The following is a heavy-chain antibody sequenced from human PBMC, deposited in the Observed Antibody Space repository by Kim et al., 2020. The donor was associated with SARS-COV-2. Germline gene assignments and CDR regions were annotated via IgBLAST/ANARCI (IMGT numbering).Heavy chain of an antibody. CDR1: GGSISSYY. CDR3: ARFTTYSGSSRHNWFDP. CDR2: IYYSGST. Sequence: SETLSLTCTVSGGSISSYYWSWIRQPPGKGLEWIRYIYYSGSTNYNPSLKSRATISVDTSKNQFSLKLSSVTAADTAVYYCARFTTYSGSSRHNWFDPWGQGTLVTVSS. V-gene: IGHV4-59*01. D-gene: IGHD1-26*01. J-gene: IGHJ5*02.